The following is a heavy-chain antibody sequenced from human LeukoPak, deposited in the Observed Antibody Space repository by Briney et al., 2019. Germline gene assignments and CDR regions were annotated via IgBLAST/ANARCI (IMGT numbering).Heavy chain of an antibody. D-gene: IGHD5-12*01. CDR2: IKQDGSEK. CDR1: GFTLSSYW. CDR3: ATLVATTRFDY. V-gene: IGHV3-7*01. Sequence: GGSLRLSCAASGFTLSSYWMSWVRQAPGKGLEWVANIKQDGSEKYYVNSVKGRFTISRDNAKNSLYLQMNSLRAEDTAVYYCATLVATTRFDYWGQGTQATVSS. J-gene: IGHJ4*02.